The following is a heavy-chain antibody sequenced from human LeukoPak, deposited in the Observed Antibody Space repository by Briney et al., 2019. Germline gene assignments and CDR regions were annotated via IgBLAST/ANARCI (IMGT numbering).Heavy chain of an antibody. D-gene: IGHD4-11*01. CDR3: ARALHGFDY. J-gene: IGHJ4*02. CDR2: ISSNGDST. V-gene: IGHV3-64*01. Sequence: GGSLRLSCAASGFTFSSYAMHWVRQAPGKGLEYVSAISSNGDSTYYANSVKGRFTISRDNSKNTLFLQMGSLRADDMAVYYCARALHGFDYWGQGTLVTVSS. CDR1: GFTFSSYA.